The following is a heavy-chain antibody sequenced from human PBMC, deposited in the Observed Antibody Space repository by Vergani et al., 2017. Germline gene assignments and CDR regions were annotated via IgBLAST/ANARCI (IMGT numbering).Heavy chain of an antibody. CDR1: GGSISSYY. CDR3: ARDSVDYDFLSGPNDAFDI. V-gene: IGHV4-4*07. CDR2: IYTSGST. D-gene: IGHD3-3*01. Sequence: QVQLQESGPGLVKPSETLSLTCTVSGGSISSYYWSWIRQPAGKGLEWIGRIYTSGSTNYNPSLKSRFTMSVDTSKNQFSLKLSSVTAADTAVYYCARDSVDYDFLSGPNDAFDIWGQGTMVTVSS. J-gene: IGHJ3*02.